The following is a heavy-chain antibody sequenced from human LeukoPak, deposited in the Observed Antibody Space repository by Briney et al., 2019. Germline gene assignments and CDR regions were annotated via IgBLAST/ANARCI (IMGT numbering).Heavy chain of an antibody. Sequence: ASVKVSCKASGYTFTSYGISWVRQAPGQGREWMGWISAYNGNTNYAQKLQGRVTMTTDTSTSTAYMELRSLRSDDTAVYYCARDPPRTGDDAFDIWGQGTMVTVSS. D-gene: IGHD7-27*01. V-gene: IGHV1-18*01. CDR1: GYTFTSYG. CDR2: ISAYNGNT. CDR3: ARDPPRTGDDAFDI. J-gene: IGHJ3*02.